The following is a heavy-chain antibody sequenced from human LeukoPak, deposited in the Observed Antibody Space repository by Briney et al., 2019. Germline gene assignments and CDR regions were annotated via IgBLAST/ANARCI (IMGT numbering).Heavy chain of an antibody. CDR1: GFTFDDYA. V-gene: IGHV3-9*01. J-gene: IGHJ3*02. CDR2: ISWNSGSI. CDR3: AKDMAYCSGGSRYPPAFDI. D-gene: IGHD2-15*01. Sequence: PGGSLRLSCAASGFTFDDYAMHWVRQAPGKGLEWVSGISWNSGSIGYADSVKGRFTISRDNAKNSLYLQMNSLRAEDTALYYCAKDMAYCSGGSRYPPAFDIWGQGTMVTVSS.